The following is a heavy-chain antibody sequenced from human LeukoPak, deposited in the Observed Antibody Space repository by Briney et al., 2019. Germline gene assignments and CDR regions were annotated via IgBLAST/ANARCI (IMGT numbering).Heavy chain of an antibody. CDR1: GGSISSYY. Sequence: SETLSLTCTVSGGSISSYYWSWIRHPPRKGLEWSGYIYYSGSTNYNPSLKSRVTISVDTSKNQFYLKLRSVTAAETAVYYCARVGSRTMIEGAFDIWGHGTMVTVSS. CDR2: IYYSGST. V-gene: IGHV4-59*01. J-gene: IGHJ3*02. D-gene: IGHD3-22*01. CDR3: ARVGSRTMIEGAFDI.